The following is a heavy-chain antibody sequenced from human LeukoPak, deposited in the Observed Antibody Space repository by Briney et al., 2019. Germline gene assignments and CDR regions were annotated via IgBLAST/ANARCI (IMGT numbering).Heavy chain of an antibody. Sequence: SETLSLTCTVSGGSISSSSYYWGWIRQPPGKGLEWIGSIYYSGSTYYNPSLKSRVTISVDTSKNQFSLKLSSVTAADTAVYYCARWARHYDILTGYYYYYYYMDVWGKGTTVTISS. CDR1: GGSISSSSYY. J-gene: IGHJ6*03. D-gene: IGHD3-9*01. V-gene: IGHV4-39*01. CDR2: IYYSGST. CDR3: ARWARHYDILTGYYYYYYYMDV.